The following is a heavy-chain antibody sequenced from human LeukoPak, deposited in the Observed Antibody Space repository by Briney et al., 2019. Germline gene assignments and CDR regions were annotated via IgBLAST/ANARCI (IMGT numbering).Heavy chain of an antibody. CDR3: ARGADY. J-gene: IGHJ4*02. CDR2: IWYDGSDK. CDR1: GFTFSSYG. V-gene: IGHV3-33*01. Sequence: GGSLRLSCAASGFTFSSYGMHWVRQAPGKGLEWVAVIWYDGSDKYYADSVKGRFTISRDNSKNTLYLQMSSLRAEDTAVYYCARGADYWGQGTLVTVSS.